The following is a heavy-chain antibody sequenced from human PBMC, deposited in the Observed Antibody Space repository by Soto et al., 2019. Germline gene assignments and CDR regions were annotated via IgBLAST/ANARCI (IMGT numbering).Heavy chain of an antibody. CDR1: GGTFSSYP. V-gene: IGHV1-69*01. D-gene: IGHD6-19*01. J-gene: IGHJ4*02. CDR2: IFPIFGTT. Sequence: QVQLVQSGAEVKKPGSSVKVSCKASGGTFSSYPITWVRQAPGQGLEWLGGIFPIFGTTNYAQRFEDRVTITADELTSTAYMELSSLRSEDTAVHYCAMIEYSSGSDYWGQGTLVTVSS. CDR3: AMIEYSSGSDY.